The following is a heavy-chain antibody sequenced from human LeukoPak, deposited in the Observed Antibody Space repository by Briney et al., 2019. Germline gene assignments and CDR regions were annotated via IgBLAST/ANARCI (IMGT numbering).Heavy chain of an antibody. J-gene: IGHJ4*02. CDR1: GYTFTSYY. CDR2: INPNGGST. Sequence: ASVKVSCKASGYTFTSYYMHWVRQAPGQGLEWMGIINPNGGSTTYAQRFQGRVTMTRDTSTSTVYMELSRLRSDDTAVYYCARGHPVGSYGDYGYWGQGTLVTVSS. V-gene: IGHV1-46*01. D-gene: IGHD4-17*01. CDR3: ARGHPVGSYGDYGY.